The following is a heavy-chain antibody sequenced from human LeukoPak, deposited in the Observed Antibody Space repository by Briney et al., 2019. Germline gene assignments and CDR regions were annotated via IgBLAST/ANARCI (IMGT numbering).Heavy chain of an antibody. Sequence: GGSLRLSCAASEFTVSNNYMSWVRQAPGKGLEWLSVIYSGGSTFYADSLKGRFTISRDNSKNTLYLQMNNLRAEDTAVYYCARLPGRFDSSSWYGYYCGQGALVTVSS. CDR2: IYSGGST. CDR3: ARLPGRFDSSSWYGYY. V-gene: IGHV3-53*01. J-gene: IGHJ4*02. D-gene: IGHD6-13*01. CDR1: EFTVSNNY.